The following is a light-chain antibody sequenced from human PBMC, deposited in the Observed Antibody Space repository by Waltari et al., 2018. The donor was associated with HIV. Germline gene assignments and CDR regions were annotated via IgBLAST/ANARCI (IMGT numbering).Light chain of an antibody. V-gene: IGLV2-14*01. CDR2: EVS. Sequence: QSALTQPASVSGSPGQSITISSSGTRSDGGGYNSVSWYQHHPGKAPRLMIYEVSNRPFGVSTRFSGSKSGNTASLTISGLQAEDEADYYCSSYTSSSTYVFGTGTKVTVL. CDR1: RSDGGGYNS. J-gene: IGLJ1*01. CDR3: SSYTSSSTYV.